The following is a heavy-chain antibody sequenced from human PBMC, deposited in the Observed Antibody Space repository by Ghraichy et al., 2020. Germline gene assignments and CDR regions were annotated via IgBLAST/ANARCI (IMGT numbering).Heavy chain of an antibody. CDR2: IRYDGSNK. D-gene: IGHD3-10*01. J-gene: IGHJ5*02. CDR3: AKSGDGSGSSVYNWFDP. V-gene: IGHV3-30*02. Sequence: GSLRLSCAASGFTFSSYGMHWVRQAPGKGLEWVAFIRYDGSNKYYADSVKGRFTISRDNSKNTLYLQMNSLRAEDTAVYYCAKSGDGSGSSVYNWFDPWGQGTLVTVSS. CDR1: GFTFSSYG.